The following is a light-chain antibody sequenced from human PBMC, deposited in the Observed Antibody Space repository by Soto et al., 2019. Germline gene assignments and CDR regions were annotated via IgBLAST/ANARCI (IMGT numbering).Light chain of an antibody. V-gene: IGKV1-9*01. J-gene: IGKJ4*01. Sequence: SQLNQSPSSLSASVGDRVTITCRASQGINSFLAWYQQKPGKAPKLLIYAASTLQSGVPSRFSGSGSGTDFTLTISRLQPEDFATYYCQQLERYPSTFGGGTQVDI. CDR1: QGINSF. CDR3: QQLERYPST. CDR2: AAS.